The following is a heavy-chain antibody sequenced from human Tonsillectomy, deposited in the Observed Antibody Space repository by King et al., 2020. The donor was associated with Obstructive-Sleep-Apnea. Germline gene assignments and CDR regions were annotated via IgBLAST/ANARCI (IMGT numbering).Heavy chain of an antibody. CDR1: GFTFSSYA. V-gene: IGHV3-23*04. CDR2: ISGSGVST. J-gene: IGHJ4*02. D-gene: IGHD6-13*01. Sequence: VQLVESGGGLVQPGGSLRLSCAASGFTFSSYAMSWVRQAPGRGLEWVSTISGSGVSTYYADSVKGRFTISRDNSKNTLFLQMNSLRAEDTAVYYCASHPSGIIAGNYWGQGTLVTVSS. CDR3: ASHPSGIIAGNY.